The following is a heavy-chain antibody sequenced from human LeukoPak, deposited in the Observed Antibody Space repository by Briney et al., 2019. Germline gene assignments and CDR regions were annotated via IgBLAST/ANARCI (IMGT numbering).Heavy chain of an antibody. D-gene: IGHD3-10*01. J-gene: IGHJ4*02. CDR2: IDTDGSDT. CDR3: ARDGDYYGSDLDY. Sequence: GGSLRLSCVASGFTFRNYWMHWVRQVPGKGLVWVSYIDTDGSDTTYADSVKGRFTISRDNTKNTAYLYMNSLRAEDTAVYYCARDGDYYGSDLDYWGQGTLVSVSS. V-gene: IGHV3-74*01. CDR1: GFTFRNYW.